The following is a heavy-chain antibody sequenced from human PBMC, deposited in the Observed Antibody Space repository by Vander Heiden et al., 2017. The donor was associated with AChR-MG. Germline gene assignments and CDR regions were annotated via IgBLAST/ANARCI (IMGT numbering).Heavy chain of an antibody. Sequence: EVQLLESGGGLVQPGGSLRLSCAASGFTFSSYAMSWVRQAPGKGLEWVSAISGSGGSTYYADSVKGRFTISRDNSKNTLYLQMNSLRAEDTAVYYCAKVGGGGVVVPAAYFDYWGQGTLVTVSS. V-gene: IGHV3-23*01. CDR1: GFTFSSYA. CDR2: ISGSGGST. CDR3: AKVGGGGVVVPAAYFDY. J-gene: IGHJ4*02. D-gene: IGHD2-2*01.